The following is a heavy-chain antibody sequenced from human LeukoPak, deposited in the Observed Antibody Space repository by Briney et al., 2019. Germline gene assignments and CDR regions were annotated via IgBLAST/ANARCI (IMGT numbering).Heavy chain of an antibody. D-gene: IGHD5-18*01. Sequence: ASVKVSCKASGYTFTSYGISWVRQAPGQGLEWMGWISAYNGNTNYAQKLQGRVTMTTDTSTSTAYMELRSLRSDDTAVCYCARVPPIADTAMVYYYYYGMDVWGQGTTVTVSS. CDR3: ARVPPIADTAMVYYYYYGMDV. V-gene: IGHV1-18*01. CDR1: GYTFTSYG. J-gene: IGHJ6*02. CDR2: ISAYNGNT.